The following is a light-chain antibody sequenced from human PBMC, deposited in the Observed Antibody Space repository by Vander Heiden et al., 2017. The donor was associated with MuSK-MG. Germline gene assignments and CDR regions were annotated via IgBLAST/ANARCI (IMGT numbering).Light chain of an antibody. V-gene: IGKV3-15*01. CDR1: QSVSSN. Sequence: EIVMTQSPATLSVSPGERATLSCRASQSVSSNLAWYQQKPGQAPRLLNYGASTRATGIPARVSGSGSGTEFTLTISSLQSEDFAVYYCQQYNNWPQTFGQGTKVEIK. CDR3: QQYNNWPQT. J-gene: IGKJ1*01. CDR2: GAS.